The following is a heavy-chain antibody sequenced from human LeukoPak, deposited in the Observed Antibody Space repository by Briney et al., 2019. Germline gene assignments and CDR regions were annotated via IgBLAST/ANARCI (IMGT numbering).Heavy chain of an antibody. CDR2: INPNSGGT. J-gene: IGHJ4*02. CDR3: ARELYYYDSSGYPSPSYYFDY. V-gene: IGHV1-2*02. D-gene: IGHD3-22*01. Sequence: ASVKVSCKASGYIFTGYYMYWVRQAPGQGLEWMGWINPNSGGTNYAQKFQGRVTMTRDTSISTAYMELSRLRSDDTALYYCARELYYYDSSGYPSPSYYFDYWGQGTLVTVSS. CDR1: GYIFTGYY.